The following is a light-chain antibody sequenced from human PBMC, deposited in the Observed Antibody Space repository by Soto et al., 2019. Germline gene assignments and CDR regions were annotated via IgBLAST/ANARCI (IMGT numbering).Light chain of an antibody. CDR1: SSNIGAGYD. J-gene: IGLJ2*01. Sequence: VVTKPPSVSGAPGQRVTISCTGSSSNIGAGYDVHWYQQLPGTAPKLLIYGNSNRPSGVPDRFSGSKSGTSASLAITGLQAEDEADYYCQSYDSSLSGVVFGGGTKVTVL. CDR2: GNS. V-gene: IGLV1-40*01. CDR3: QSYDSSLSGVV.